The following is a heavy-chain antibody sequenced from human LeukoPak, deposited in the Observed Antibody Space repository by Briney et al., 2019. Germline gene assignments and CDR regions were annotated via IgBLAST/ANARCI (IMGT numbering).Heavy chain of an antibody. V-gene: IGHV1-46*01. CDR1: GYTFTSYY. Sequence: GASVKVSCKASGYTFTSYYMHWVRQAPGQGLEWMGIINPSGGSTSYAQKFQGRVTMTRDTSTSTVYMELRSLRSDDTAVYYCARVEENWNDVDYWGQGTLVTVSS. D-gene: IGHD1-1*01. CDR2: INPSGGST. J-gene: IGHJ4*02. CDR3: ARVEENWNDVDY.